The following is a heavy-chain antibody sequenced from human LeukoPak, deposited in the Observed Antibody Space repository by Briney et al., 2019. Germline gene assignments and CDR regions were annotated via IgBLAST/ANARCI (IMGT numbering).Heavy chain of an antibody. D-gene: IGHD3-3*01. CDR1: GGTFSSYA. V-gene: IGHV1-69*04. CDR2: IIPILGIA. J-gene: IGHJ6*02. CDR3: ASGLLYESPDYYYGMDV. Sequence: SVKVSCKASGGTFSSYAISWVRQAPGQGLEWMGRIIPILGIANYAQKFQGRVTITADKSTSTAYMELSSLRSEDTAVYYCASGLLYESPDYYYGMDVWGQGTTVTVSS.